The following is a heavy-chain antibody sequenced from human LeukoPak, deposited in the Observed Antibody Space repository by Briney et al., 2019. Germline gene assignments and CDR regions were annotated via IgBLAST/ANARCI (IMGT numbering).Heavy chain of an antibody. D-gene: IGHD2-15*01. CDR3: ARDRGPDIVVVVAAITDYYYYYGMDV. CDR1: GFDFSGAY. Sequence: PGGSLRLSCAASGFDFSGAYMNWVRQAPGKGLEWVSSISSSSSYIYYADSVKGRFTISRDNAKNSLYLQVNSLRAEDTAVYYYARDRGPDIVVVVAAITDYYYYYGMDVWGQGTTVTVSS. V-gene: IGHV3-21*01. J-gene: IGHJ6*02. CDR2: ISSSSSYI.